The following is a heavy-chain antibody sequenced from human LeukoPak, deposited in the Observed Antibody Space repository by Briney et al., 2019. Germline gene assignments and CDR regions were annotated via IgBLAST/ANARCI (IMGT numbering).Heavy chain of an antibody. CDR2: ISNSGTTI. D-gene: IGHD6-19*01. CDR3: ARHARVAGFDY. CDR1: RFTFSDFY. J-gene: IGHJ4*02. Sequence: GSLRLSCAASRFTFSDFYMSWIRQAPGKGLEWISYISNSGTTIYYADSVKGRFTISRDNAKNSLYLQMNSLRAEDTAVYYCARHARVAGFDYWGLGTLVTVSS. V-gene: IGHV3-11*04.